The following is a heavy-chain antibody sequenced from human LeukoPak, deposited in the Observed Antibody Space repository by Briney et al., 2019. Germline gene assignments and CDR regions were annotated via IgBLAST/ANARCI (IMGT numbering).Heavy chain of an antibody. J-gene: IGHJ4*02. V-gene: IGHV3-23*01. Sequence: PGGSLRLSCAASGFTFGSFAMSWVRQAPGKGLEWVSTISSSGANTFYADSVKGRFTISRDTSKNTLSLQMNSLRAEDTAVYYCARDQAWELLRSYYFDYWGQGTLVTVSS. D-gene: IGHD1-26*01. CDR3: ARDQAWELLRSYYFDY. CDR1: GFTFGSFA. CDR2: ISSSGANT.